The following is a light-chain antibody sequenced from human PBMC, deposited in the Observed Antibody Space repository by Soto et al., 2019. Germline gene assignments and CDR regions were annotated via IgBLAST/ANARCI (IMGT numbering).Light chain of an antibody. J-gene: IGKJ1*01. Sequence: DIALTQSPGTLSLSPGDRAILSCRASQSVNSGSLAWYQQRSGQAPRLLIYGATIRATGIPDKFSGSGSGTAFTLTISRLEPEDFAVYYCQQYGSSVRTFGQGTKVEIK. V-gene: IGKV3-20*01. CDR3: QQYGSSVRT. CDR2: GAT. CDR1: QSVNSGS.